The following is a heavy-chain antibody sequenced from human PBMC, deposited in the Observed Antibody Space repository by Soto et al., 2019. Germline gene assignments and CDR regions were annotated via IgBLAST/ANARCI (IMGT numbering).Heavy chain of an antibody. Sequence: GGSLRLSCAASGFTFSSAWMNWVRQAPGKGLEWVGRIKSKTDGGTTDYAAPVKGRFTISRDDSKNTLYLQMNSLKTEDTAVYYCTTGVVVVPAAIMYYYYGMDVWGQGTTVTVSS. CDR3: TTGVVVVPAAIMYYYYGMDV. J-gene: IGHJ6*02. CDR2: IKSKTDGGTT. V-gene: IGHV3-15*07. CDR1: GFTFSSAW. D-gene: IGHD2-2*01.